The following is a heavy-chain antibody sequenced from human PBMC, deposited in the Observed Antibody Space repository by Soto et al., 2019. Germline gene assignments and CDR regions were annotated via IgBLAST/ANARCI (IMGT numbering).Heavy chain of an antibody. J-gene: IGHJ4*02. CDR3: AYGWSCDY. CDR2: ISTSGSTI. V-gene: IGHV3-48*03. Sequence: EVQLVESGGGLVQPGGSLRLSCAASGFSFNTYEMNWVRQAPGKGLEWVSYISTSGSTIYYADSVKGRFTISRDNGKNPLYLQMNSLRAEDTAVYYWAYGWSCDYWGQGTQVTVSS. D-gene: IGHD1-26*01. CDR1: GFSFNTYE.